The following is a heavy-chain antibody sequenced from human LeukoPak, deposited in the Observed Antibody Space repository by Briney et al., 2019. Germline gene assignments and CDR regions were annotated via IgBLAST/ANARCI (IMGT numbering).Heavy chain of an antibody. J-gene: IGHJ3*02. CDR2: IYYSGST. Sequence: PSETMSLTCTVSGGSISSYYWSWIRQPPGKGLEWIGYIYYSGSTNYNPSLKSRVTISVDTSKNQFSLKLSSVTAADTAVYCCARDFLGSRGFAFDISGQGTMVTVSS. CDR3: ARDFLGSRGFAFDI. D-gene: IGHD2-15*01. V-gene: IGHV4-59*01. CDR1: GGSISSYY.